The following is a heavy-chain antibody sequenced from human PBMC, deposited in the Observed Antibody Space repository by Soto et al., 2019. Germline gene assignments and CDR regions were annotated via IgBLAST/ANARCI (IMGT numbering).Heavy chain of an antibody. D-gene: IGHD1-1*01. Sequence: LGESLKISCTGSGFTFTTYYIAWVRLMPGRGLEWMGITYPGDSDTRYNSSFEGQVTISADKSISTAYLQWKSLKASDTTIYYCARQRGEGYNQYYYYYGLEVCGKGTRVSVSS. J-gene: IGHJ6*04. CDR1: GFTFTTYY. CDR2: TYPGDSDT. CDR3: ARQRGEGYNQYYYYYGLEV. V-gene: IGHV5-51*01.